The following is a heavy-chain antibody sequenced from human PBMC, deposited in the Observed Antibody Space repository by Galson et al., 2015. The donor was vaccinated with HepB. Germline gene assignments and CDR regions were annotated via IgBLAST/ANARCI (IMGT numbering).Heavy chain of an antibody. Sequence: ETLSLTCSVSGGSISSSRYYWGWIRQPPGKGLEWIGSFYYTGSIYYNSTLKRRVTISVDTSKNLLPLKLSSVTAADTAVYYCARNYGDWGQGTLVTVSS. CDR3: ARNYGD. CDR2: FYYTGSI. J-gene: IGHJ4*02. D-gene: IGHD4-17*01. V-gene: IGHV4-39*06. CDR1: GGSISSSRYY.